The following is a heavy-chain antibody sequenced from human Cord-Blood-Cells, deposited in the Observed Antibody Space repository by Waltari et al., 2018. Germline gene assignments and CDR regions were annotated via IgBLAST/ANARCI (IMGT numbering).Heavy chain of an antibody. CDR3: ARARGLRYYFDY. V-gene: IGHV1-46*01. J-gene: IGHJ4*02. D-gene: IGHD4-17*01. Sequence: QVQLVQSGAAVKKPGASVKVSCKASGYTFTSYHMHWVRQAPGQGLEWMGIINPSGGSTSYAQKFQGRVTMTRDTSTSTVYMELSSLRSEDTAVYYCARARGLRYYFDYWGQGTLVTVSS. CDR2: INPSGGST. CDR1: GYTFTSYH.